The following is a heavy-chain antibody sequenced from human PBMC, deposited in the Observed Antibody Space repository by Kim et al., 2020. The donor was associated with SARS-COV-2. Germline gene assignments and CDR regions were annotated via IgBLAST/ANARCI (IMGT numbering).Heavy chain of an antibody. CDR2: ISSGSSDI. D-gene: IGHD1-26*01. V-gene: IGHV3-21*01. CDR3: ARDQAGGLDS. J-gene: IGHJ4*02. Sequence: GGSLRLSCAASGFTFNTYTMNWVRQAPGKGLEWVSFISSGSSDIYYADSVKGRFTISRDNAKNLLYLQMNSLRVEDTAVYFCARDQAGGLDSWSQGTLVTVSS. CDR1: GFTFNTYT.